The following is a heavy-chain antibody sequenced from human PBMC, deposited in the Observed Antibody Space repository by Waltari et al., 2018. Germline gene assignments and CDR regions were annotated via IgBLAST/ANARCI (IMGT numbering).Heavy chain of an antibody. D-gene: IGHD1-26*01. CDR2: ISDDGNYI. J-gene: IGHJ4*02. CDR1: GVTFSSSG. Sequence: QVQLVESGGGVVQPGRSLRLSCAASGVTFSSSGMHGVRQAPGKGLECVAVISDDGNYIYYADSVKGRFTISRDNSKNTVFLQMNSLKSEDTAVYYCARRGWEILRGFDYWGQGTLVTVSS. CDR3: ARRGWEILRGFDY. V-gene: IGHV3-30*03.